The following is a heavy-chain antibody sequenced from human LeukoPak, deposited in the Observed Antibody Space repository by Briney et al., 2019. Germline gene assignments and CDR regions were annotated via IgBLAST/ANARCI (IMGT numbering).Heavy chain of an antibody. CDR1: GLTFSSYS. V-gene: IGHV3-48*01. Sequence: GGSLRLSCAASGLTFSSYSMNWVRQAPGKGLEWVSYISSSSSTIYYADSVKGRFTISRDNAKNSLYLQMNSLRAEDTAVYYCARWGRKYCSSTSCYSNYYYYYMDVWGKGTTVTVSS. CDR3: ARWGRKYCSSTSCYSNYYYYYMDV. D-gene: IGHD2-2*01. J-gene: IGHJ6*03. CDR2: ISSSSSTI.